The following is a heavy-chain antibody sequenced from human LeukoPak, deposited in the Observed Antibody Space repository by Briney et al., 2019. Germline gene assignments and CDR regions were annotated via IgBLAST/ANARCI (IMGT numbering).Heavy chain of an antibody. Sequence: PGGSLRLSCAASGFTFSSYAMHWVRQAPGKGLEWVAVISYDGSNKYYADSVKGRFTISRDNSKNTLYLQMNSLRAEDTAVYYCARERFLEWKNAFDIWGQGTMVTVSS. D-gene: IGHD3-3*01. J-gene: IGHJ3*02. CDR3: ARERFLEWKNAFDI. V-gene: IGHV3-30-3*01. CDR2: ISYDGSNK. CDR1: GFTFSSYA.